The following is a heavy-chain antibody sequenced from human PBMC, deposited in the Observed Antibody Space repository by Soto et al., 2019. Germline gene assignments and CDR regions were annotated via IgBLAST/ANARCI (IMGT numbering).Heavy chain of an antibody. J-gene: IGHJ3*02. CDR2: INPSGGST. CDR3: ARGERIGYYGSGSYRDAFDI. V-gene: IGHV1-46*01. Sequence: ASVKVSCKASGYTFTSYYMHWVRQAPGQGLEWMGIINPSGGSTSYAQKFQGRVTMTRDTSTSKVYMELSSLRSEDTAVYYCARGERIGYYGSGSYRDAFDIWGQGTMVTVSS. D-gene: IGHD3-10*01. CDR1: GYTFTSYY.